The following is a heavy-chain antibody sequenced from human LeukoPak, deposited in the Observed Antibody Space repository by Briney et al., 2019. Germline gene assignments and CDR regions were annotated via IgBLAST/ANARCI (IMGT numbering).Heavy chain of an antibody. CDR2: ISGSGGST. CDR3: AKAEFRYYYYMDV. V-gene: IGHV3-23*01. CDR1: GFTFSSYW. J-gene: IGHJ6*03. Sequence: GGSLRLSCAASGFTFSSYWMSWVRQAPGKGLEWVSAISGSGGSTYYADSVKGRFTISRDNSRNTLYLQMNSLRAEDTAVYYCAKAEFRYYYYMDVWGKGTTVTVSS. D-gene: IGHD3-10*01.